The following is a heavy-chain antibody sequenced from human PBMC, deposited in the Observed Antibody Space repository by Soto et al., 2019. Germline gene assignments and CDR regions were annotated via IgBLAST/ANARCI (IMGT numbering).Heavy chain of an antibody. CDR1: GFTFSSYW. J-gene: IGHJ6*03. CDR2: IKQDGSEK. D-gene: IGHD3-3*01. V-gene: IGHV3-7*01. CDR3: ARDNDFWSGYYKPYYYMDV. Sequence: GGSLRLSCAASGFTFSSYWMSWVRQAPGKGLEWVANIKQDGSEKYYVDSVKGRFTISRDNAKNSLYLQMNSLRAEDTAVYYCARDNDFWSGYYKPYYYMDVWGKGTTVTVSS.